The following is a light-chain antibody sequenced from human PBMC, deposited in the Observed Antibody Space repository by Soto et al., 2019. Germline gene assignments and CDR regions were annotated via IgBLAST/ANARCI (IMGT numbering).Light chain of an antibody. V-gene: IGLV2-14*03. Sequence: QSALTQPASVSGSPGQSITISCTGTSSDVGGYNYVSWYQQHPGKAPKLMIYDVSHRPSGISNRFSGSKSGNTASLTISGLQAEDEADYYSSSYASSSTLEVVFGGGTKLTVL. CDR3: SSYASSSTLEVV. CDR1: SSDVGGYNY. CDR2: DVS. J-gene: IGLJ2*01.